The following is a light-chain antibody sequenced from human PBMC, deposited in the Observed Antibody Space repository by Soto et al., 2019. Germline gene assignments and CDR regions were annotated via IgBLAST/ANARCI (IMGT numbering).Light chain of an antibody. Sequence: AIQMTQSPSSLSASVGDRVTMTCRASQDIRDDLSWYQQRPGRAPKLLVFAASRLEGGVPARFSGSYSGRDFTVTISGLQPDDFATYYCLHYYNYPQTFGQGTTVEV. CDR3: LHYYNYPQT. V-gene: IGKV1-6*01. J-gene: IGKJ1*01. CDR1: QDIRDD. CDR2: AAS.